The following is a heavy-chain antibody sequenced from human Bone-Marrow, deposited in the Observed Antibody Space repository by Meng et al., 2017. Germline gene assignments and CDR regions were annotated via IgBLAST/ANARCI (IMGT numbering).Heavy chain of an antibody. CDR2: ISSSSSYI. CDR1: GFTFSSYS. CDR3: ARELEERTMNSGMDV. Sequence: GESLKISCAASGFTFSSYSMNWVRQAPGKGLEWVSSISSSSSYIYYADSVKGRFTISRDNAKNSLYLQMNSLRAEDTAVYYCARELEERTMNSGMDVWGQATTVTVSS. J-gene: IGHJ6*02. D-gene: IGHD3-22*01. V-gene: IGHV3-21*01.